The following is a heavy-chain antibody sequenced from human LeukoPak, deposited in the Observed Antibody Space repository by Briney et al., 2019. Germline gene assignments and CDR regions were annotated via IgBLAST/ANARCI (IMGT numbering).Heavy chain of an antibody. CDR2: IHPDTGVT. CDR1: GYTLTNYY. J-gene: IGHJ4*02. CDR3: TREVGRTVAPASKY. Sequence: ASVKVSCKSSGYTLTNYYIHWVRQAPGQGLEWMGRIHPDTGVTTYAQKFQGRVTMTRDTSITTVYMELNSLRSDDTAMYFCTREVGRTVAPASKYWGQGTLVTVSS. D-gene: IGHD6-19*01. V-gene: IGHV1-2*06.